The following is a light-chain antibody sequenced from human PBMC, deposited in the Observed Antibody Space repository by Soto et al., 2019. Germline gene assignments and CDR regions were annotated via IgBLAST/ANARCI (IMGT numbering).Light chain of an antibody. CDR1: QSISSW. Sequence: DIQMTQSPSTLPASVGDRVTITCRASQSISSWLAWYQQKPGKAPKLLIYKASSLESGVPSRFSGSGSGTEFTLTNSSLQPDHFATYYCQQYNSYPITFGQGTLLEI. CDR2: KAS. V-gene: IGKV1-5*03. CDR3: QQYNSYPIT. J-gene: IGKJ5*01.